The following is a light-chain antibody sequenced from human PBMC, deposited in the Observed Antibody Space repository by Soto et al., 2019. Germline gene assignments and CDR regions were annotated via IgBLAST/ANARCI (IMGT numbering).Light chain of an antibody. Sequence: EIVLTQSPATLSLSVGERDTLSCRASQSVSSYLHWYQQKPGQAPRLLIYDASNRATGIPARFSGSGSETDFTLIISSREPEYFAVYYCQQRSNWPPLYTFGGGTKLEIK. V-gene: IGKV3-11*01. CDR2: DAS. CDR1: QSVSSY. J-gene: IGKJ2*01. CDR3: QQRSNWPPLYT.